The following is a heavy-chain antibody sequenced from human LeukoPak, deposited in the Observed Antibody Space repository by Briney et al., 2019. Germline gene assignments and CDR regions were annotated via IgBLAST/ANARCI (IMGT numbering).Heavy chain of an antibody. CDR3: AREAPVYYDSSGYSYYYYYMDV. V-gene: IGHV1-18*01. CDR1: GYTFTSYG. D-gene: IGHD3-22*01. CDR2: ISAYNGNT. J-gene: IGHJ6*03. Sequence: ASVKVSCKASGYTFTSYGISWVRQAPGRGLEWMGWISAYNGNTNYAQKLQGRVTMTTDTSTSTAYMELRSLRSDDTAVYYCAREAPVYYDSSGYSYYYYYMDVWGKGTTVTVSS.